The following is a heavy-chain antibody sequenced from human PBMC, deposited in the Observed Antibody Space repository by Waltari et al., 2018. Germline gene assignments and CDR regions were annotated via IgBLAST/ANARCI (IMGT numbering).Heavy chain of an antibody. CDR3: ARDYCDRTNCHGMDV. V-gene: IGHV3-30*04. J-gene: IGHJ6*02. Sequence: QVQLVESGGGVVQPGRSLRLSCSASDFTFRSYAMHWVRQASGKGLEWVAVISYNERNIYYVDSVKGRFIISRDNSNKMLYLQMNNLRTEDTAVYYCARDYCDRTNCHGMDVWGQGTTVIVSS. CDR2: ISYNERNI. D-gene: IGHD3-22*01. CDR1: DFTFRSYA.